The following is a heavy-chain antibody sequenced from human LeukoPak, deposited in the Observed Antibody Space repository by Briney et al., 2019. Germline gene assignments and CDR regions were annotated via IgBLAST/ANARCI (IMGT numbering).Heavy chain of an antibody. CDR2: IYYSGST. J-gene: IGHJ6*04. Sequence: SETLSLTCTVSGGSISSSSYYWGWIRQPPGKGLEWIGSIYYSGSTYYNPSLKSRVTISVDTSKNQFSLKLSSVTAADTAVYFWGGANSMVLTYYYSVLDVGAKGTRVPAS. CDR3: GGANSMVLTYYYSVLDV. CDR1: GGSISSSSYY. D-gene: IGHD3-9*01. V-gene: IGHV4-39*03.